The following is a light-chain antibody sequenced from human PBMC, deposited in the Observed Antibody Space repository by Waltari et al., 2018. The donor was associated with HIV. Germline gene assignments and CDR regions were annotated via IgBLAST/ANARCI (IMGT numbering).Light chain of an antibody. CDR2: RNN. CDR3: ATWDDSLIWV. CDR1: NSNIGTNS. V-gene: IGLV1-47*01. Sequence: QPVLTQPPSASGTPGHGVPISCSGSNSNIGTNSVYWYQHLPGIAPKLLIYRNNRPPSGIPDRVAGTRSGTSASLAISGLRSEDVADYYCATWDDSLIWVYGGGTKLTVL. J-gene: IGLJ3*02.